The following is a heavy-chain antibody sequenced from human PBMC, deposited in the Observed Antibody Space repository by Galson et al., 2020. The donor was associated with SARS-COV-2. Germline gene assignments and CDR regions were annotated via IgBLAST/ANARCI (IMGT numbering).Heavy chain of an antibody. Sequence: GESLKISCAASGFTFSSYDMHWVRQATGKGLEWVSAIGTAGDTYYPGSVKGRFTISRENAKNSLYLQMNSLRAGDTAVYYCARGDQPNIAARPGAPRAYYYYYYMDVWGKGTTVTVSS. D-gene: IGHD6-6*01. CDR3: ARGDQPNIAARPGAPRAYYYYYYMDV. J-gene: IGHJ6*03. V-gene: IGHV3-13*01. CDR2: IGTAGDT. CDR1: GFTFSSYD.